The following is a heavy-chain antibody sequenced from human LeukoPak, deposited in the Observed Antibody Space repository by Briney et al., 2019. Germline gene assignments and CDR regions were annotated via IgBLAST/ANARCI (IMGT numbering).Heavy chain of an antibody. V-gene: IGHV4-59*01. J-gene: IGHJ6*03. CDR3: ARGIYYNSPMDV. Sequence: SETLSLTCTVSGGSISNYYWSWIRQPPGKGLEWIGYIYYSGSTNYNPSLKSRVTISVDTSKNQFSLKLRSVTAADTAVYYCARGIYYNSPMDVWGKGTTVTVSS. CDR1: GGSISNYY. CDR2: IYYSGST. D-gene: IGHD3-9*01.